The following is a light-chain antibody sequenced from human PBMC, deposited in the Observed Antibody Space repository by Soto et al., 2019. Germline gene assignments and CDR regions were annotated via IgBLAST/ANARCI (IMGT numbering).Light chain of an antibody. CDR3: SSYTGNSALV. V-gene: IGLV2-14*01. Sequence: QSALTQPASVSGSPGQSITISCTGTSSDVGGYNYVSWYQHHPGKAPKLMIFEVSHRPSGVSNRFSGSKSGNTASLTISGLQAEDEGDYYCSSYTGNSALVFGGGTKLTVL. J-gene: IGLJ2*01. CDR2: EVS. CDR1: SSDVGGYNY.